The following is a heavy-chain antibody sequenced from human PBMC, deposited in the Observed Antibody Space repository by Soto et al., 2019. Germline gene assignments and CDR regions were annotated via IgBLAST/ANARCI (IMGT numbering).Heavy chain of an antibody. Sequence: SETLSLTCAVYGGSFSGYYWSWIRQPPGKGLEWIGEINHSGSTNYNPSLKSRVTISVDTSKNQFSLKLSSVTAADTAVYYCARTPSTYCSSTSCYACSYYYYYMDVWGKGSMVT. CDR1: GGSFSGYY. CDR3: ARTPSTYCSSTSCYACSYYYYYMDV. J-gene: IGHJ6*03. CDR2: INHSGST. D-gene: IGHD2-2*01. V-gene: IGHV4-34*01.